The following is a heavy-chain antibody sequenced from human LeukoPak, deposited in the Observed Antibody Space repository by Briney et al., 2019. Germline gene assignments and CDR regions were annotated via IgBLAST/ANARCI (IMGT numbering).Heavy chain of an antibody. CDR1: GGTFSSYA. D-gene: IGHD3-22*01. CDR3: ARARDSSGSDYFDY. CDR2: IIPIFGIA. Sequence: ASVKVSCKASGGTFSSYAISWVRQAPGQGLECLGRIIPIFGIANYAQKFQCRVTITADKSTSTAYMELSSLRSEDTAVYYCARARDSSGSDYFDYWGQGTLVTVSS. V-gene: IGHV1-69*04. J-gene: IGHJ4*02.